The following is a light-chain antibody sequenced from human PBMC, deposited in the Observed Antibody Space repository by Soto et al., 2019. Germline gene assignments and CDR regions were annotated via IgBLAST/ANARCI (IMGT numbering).Light chain of an antibody. V-gene: IGKV3-20*01. CDR2: DGS. Sequence: EIVMTQSPATLSVSPGERATLSCRASQSVSSNLAWYQQKPGQAPRLLIYDGSNRATGIPARFSGSGSGTDFTLTISRLEPEDFAVYYCQQYGSSGTFGQGTKVDI. CDR3: QQYGSSGT. J-gene: IGKJ1*01. CDR1: QSVSSN.